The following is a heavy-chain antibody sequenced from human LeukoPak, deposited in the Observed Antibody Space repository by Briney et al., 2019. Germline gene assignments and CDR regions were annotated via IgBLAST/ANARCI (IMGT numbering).Heavy chain of an antibody. CDR1: GYTFTNYA. Sequence: ASVKVSCKASGYTFTNYAMNWVRQAAGQGLEWMGWINTNTGNPTYVQGFTGRFVFSLDTSVSTAYLHISSLKAEDTAVYYCTRAYLDTSGDNYYYYGMDVWGQGTTVTVSS. CDR2: INTNTGNP. CDR3: TRAYLDTSGDNYYYYGMDV. J-gene: IGHJ6*02. D-gene: IGHD3-22*01. V-gene: IGHV7-4-1*02.